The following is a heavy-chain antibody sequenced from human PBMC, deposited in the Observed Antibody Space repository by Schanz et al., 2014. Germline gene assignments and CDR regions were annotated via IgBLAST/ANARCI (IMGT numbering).Heavy chain of an antibody. J-gene: IGHJ5*02. D-gene: IGHD3-10*01. CDR3: ARLRGGGVIITT. Sequence: QLQLQESGPGLVKASETLSLTCSVSGGSINSGGYRWGWIRQPPGKGLEWIGTMYSSGSTYYNPSLKSGVPIPADPSGNQFPLRVLSVTAADTALYYCARLRGGGVIITTWGQGTLVTVSS. V-gene: IGHV4-39*01. CDR1: GGSINSGGYR. CDR2: MYSSGST.